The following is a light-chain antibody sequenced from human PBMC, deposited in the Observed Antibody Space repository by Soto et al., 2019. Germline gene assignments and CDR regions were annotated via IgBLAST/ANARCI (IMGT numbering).Light chain of an antibody. CDR3: QQGSRTLT. CDR2: GAS. J-gene: IGKJ4*01. CDR1: QSIDRY. Sequence: DIQMTQSPSSLSASVGDRVTITCRASQSIDRYLNWYQQKPGTAPKLLISGASSLRSGVPSRFSGSGSGTDFTITINSRQPEDFATYYCQQGSRTLTCGGGTKVEIK. V-gene: IGKV1-39*01.